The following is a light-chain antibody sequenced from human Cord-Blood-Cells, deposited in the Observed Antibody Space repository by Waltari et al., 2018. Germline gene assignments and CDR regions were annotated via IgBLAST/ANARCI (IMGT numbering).Light chain of an antibody. Sequence: IQMTQSPSPLSASVGHKVPITCRASQGISNYLAWYQQKPGKVPKLLFYAASTRQSGVLSRFSGSGSGTDFTLTISSLQTEDVATYYCQKYNSAPYTFGQGTKLEIK. CDR2: AAS. CDR3: QKYNSAPYT. V-gene: IGKV1-27*01. J-gene: IGKJ2*01. CDR1: QGISNY.